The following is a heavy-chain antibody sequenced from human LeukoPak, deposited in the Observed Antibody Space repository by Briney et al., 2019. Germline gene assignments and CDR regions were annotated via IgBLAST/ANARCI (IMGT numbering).Heavy chain of an antibody. CDR1: GGSFSDYH. CDR2: VYASGYS. Sequence: SETLSLTCTVSGGSFSDYHWSWIRQPAGKRLEWIGRVYASGYSNYNPSLRSRVTMSLDTSKKQLSLRLSSVTAADTAVYYCARDGLYSNGYSYFDYWGQETLVTVSP. CDR3: ARDGLYSNGYSYFDY. V-gene: IGHV4-4*07. J-gene: IGHJ4*02. D-gene: IGHD3-22*01.